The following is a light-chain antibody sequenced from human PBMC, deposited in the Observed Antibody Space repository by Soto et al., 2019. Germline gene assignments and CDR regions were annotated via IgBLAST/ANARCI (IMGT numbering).Light chain of an antibody. V-gene: IGKV1-39*01. J-gene: IGKJ1*01. CDR2: GAS. Sequence: TQMTNSPSSLAANVGDSVTIPCRAGQSISSHLNWYQQKAGKAPKLLISGASSLESGVPSRFSGSGSGTDFTLTISSLQPEDFETYYCQQSYTNPRTFGQGTKVDIK. CDR3: QQSYTNPRT. CDR1: QSISSH.